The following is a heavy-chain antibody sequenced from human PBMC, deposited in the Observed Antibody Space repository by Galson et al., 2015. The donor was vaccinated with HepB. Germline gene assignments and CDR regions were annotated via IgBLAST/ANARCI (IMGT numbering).Heavy chain of an antibody. D-gene: IGHD4-17*01. CDR2: IYYLGST. Sequence: SETLSLTCTVSGGAIAGSDYYWVWIRQPPEKGLEWIGSIYYLGSTYYNPSLKSRVTISVDTSKNQFSLKLSSVTAADTAMYYCARTNTVSHNGMDIWGQGTTVTVSS. CDR3: ARTNTVSHNGMDI. V-gene: IGHV4-39*01. CDR1: GGAIAGSDYY. J-gene: IGHJ6*02.